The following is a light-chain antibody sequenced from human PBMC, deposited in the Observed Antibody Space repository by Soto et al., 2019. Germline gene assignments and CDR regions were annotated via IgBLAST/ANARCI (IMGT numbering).Light chain of an antibody. CDR2: HVS. Sequence: QSALTQPASVSGSPGQSITISCTGTSSDVGAYNYVSWYQQHPAKIPKLMIYHVSNRPSGVSDRFSGSKSGNTASLTTSGLQAEDEADYYCYSYTTSSTYVFGTGTKLTVL. CDR3: YSYTTSSTYV. J-gene: IGLJ1*01. V-gene: IGLV2-14*01. CDR1: SSDVGAYNY.